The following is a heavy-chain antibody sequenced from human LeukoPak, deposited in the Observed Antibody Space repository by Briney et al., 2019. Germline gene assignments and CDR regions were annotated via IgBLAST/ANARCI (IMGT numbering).Heavy chain of an antibody. CDR1: GESFSGYY. CDR2: INHSGST. V-gene: IGHV4-34*01. CDR3: ARGGYCSSTSCYYYYGMDV. D-gene: IGHD2-2*01. Sequence: SETLSLTCAVYGESFSGYYWSWLRQPPGKGLEWIGEINHSGSTNYNPSLKSRVTISVDTSKNQFSLKLSSVTAADTAVYYCARGGYCSSTSCYYYYGMDVWGQGTTVTVSS. J-gene: IGHJ6*02.